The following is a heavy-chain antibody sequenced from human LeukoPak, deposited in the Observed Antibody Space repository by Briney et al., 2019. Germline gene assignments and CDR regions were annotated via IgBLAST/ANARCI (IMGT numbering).Heavy chain of an antibody. V-gene: IGHV1-18*04. D-gene: IGHD3-10*01. CDR2: ISAYNGNT. CDR3: ARCPDPYGSGSYYSDY. Sequence: ASVKVSCKASGYTFTSYGISWVRQAPGQGLEWMGWISAYNGNTNYAQKLQGRATMTTDTSTSTAYMGLRSLRSDDTAVYYCARCPDPYGSGSYYSDYWGQGTLVTVSS. J-gene: IGHJ4*02. CDR1: GYTFTSYG.